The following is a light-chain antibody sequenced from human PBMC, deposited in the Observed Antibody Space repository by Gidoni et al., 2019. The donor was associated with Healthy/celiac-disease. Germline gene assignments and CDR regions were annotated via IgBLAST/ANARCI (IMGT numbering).Light chain of an antibody. CDR3: MQGIHLRT. CDR1: Q. J-gene: IGKJ1*01. Sequence: DIVMTQTPLSLSVTPGQPASISCKSSQSPQLLIYEVSSRFSGVPDRFSGSGSGTDFKLKISRLGAGNVGFYYCMQGIHLRTLGKGTKVKSN. V-gene: IGKV2-29*02. CDR2: EVS.